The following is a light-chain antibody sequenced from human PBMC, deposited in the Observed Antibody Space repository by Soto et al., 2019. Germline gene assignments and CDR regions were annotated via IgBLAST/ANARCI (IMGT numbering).Light chain of an antibody. CDR2: EGS. Sequence: QSVLTQPASVSGSPGQSITISCTGTSSDVGSYNLVSWYQQHPGKAPKLMIYEGSKRPSGVSNRFSGSKSGNTASLTISGLKAEAEADYYCCSYAGSSTYVFGTGTKLTVL. V-gene: IGLV2-23*01. J-gene: IGLJ1*01. CDR3: CSYAGSSTYV. CDR1: SSDVGSYNL.